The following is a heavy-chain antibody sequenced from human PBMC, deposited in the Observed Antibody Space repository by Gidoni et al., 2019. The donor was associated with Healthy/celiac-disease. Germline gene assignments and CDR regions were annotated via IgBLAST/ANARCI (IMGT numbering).Heavy chain of an antibody. Sequence: QVQLQQWGAGLLKPSETLSLTCAVYGGSFSGYYWSWIRQPTGKGLECIGEINHSGSTNYNPSLKSRVTISVDTSKNQFSLKLSSVTAADTAVYYCARGRSYYGSGRNRGDYFDYWGQGTLVTVSS. CDR2: INHSGST. J-gene: IGHJ4*02. V-gene: IGHV4-34*01. CDR3: ARGRSYYGSGRNRGDYFDY. CDR1: GGSFSGYY. D-gene: IGHD3-10*01.